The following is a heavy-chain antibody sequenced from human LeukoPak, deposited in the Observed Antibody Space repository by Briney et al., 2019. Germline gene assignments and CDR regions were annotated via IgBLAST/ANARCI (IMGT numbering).Heavy chain of an antibody. CDR2: ISSSSSTI. Sequence: GGSLRLSCAASGFTFSSYWMHWVRQAPGKGLEWVSYISSSSSTIYYADSVKGRFTISRDNAKNSLYLQMNSLRAEDTAVYYCARWGGYYYDSRGYWGQGTLVTVSS. CDR3: ARWGGYYYDSRGY. V-gene: IGHV3-48*01. J-gene: IGHJ4*02. D-gene: IGHD3-22*01. CDR1: GFTFSSYW.